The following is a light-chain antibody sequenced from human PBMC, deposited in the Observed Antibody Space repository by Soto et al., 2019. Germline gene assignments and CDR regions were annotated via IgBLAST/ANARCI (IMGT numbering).Light chain of an antibody. CDR2: DAS. V-gene: IGKV1-5*01. CDR1: ESISRW. Sequence: DIQMNHYPSTLSASVGDRVTITCRASESISRWLSWYQHNPGKAPKLLNYDASDLDSVVPSRFSGSGSGTEFTLTISSLQPEDFSNYYCQQYNSYSRPFGQGTKLEI. CDR3: QQYNSYSRP. J-gene: IGKJ2*01.